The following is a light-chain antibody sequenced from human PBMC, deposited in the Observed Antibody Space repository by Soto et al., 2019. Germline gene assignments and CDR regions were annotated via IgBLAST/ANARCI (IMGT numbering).Light chain of an antibody. Sequence: DIQMTQSTSSLSASVGDSVTITCRASQGINTFLAWFQQKPGDAPKSLIYAASTLHSGVPSKFSGSGSGTHFTLTISSLQPEDFATYYCQQYITYPITFGQGTRLEIK. CDR2: AAS. CDR3: QQYITYPIT. CDR1: QGINTF. J-gene: IGKJ5*01. V-gene: IGKV1-16*02.